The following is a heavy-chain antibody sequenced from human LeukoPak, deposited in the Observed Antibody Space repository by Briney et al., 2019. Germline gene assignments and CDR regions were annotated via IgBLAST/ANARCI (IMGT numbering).Heavy chain of an antibody. V-gene: IGHV4-59*01. D-gene: IGHD6-13*01. CDR2: IYYSGST. J-gene: IGHJ4*02. CDR3: ARDRGSIAAAGNFDY. CDR1: GGSISSYY. Sequence: SETLSLTCTVPGGSISSYYWSWIRQPPGKGLEWIGYIYYSGSTNYNPSLKSRVTISVDTSKNQFSLKLSSVTAADTAVYYCARDRGSIAAAGNFDYWGQGTLVTVSS.